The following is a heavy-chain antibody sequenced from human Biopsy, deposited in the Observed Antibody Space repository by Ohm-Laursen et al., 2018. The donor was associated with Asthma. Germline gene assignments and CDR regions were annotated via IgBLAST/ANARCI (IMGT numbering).Heavy chain of an antibody. Sequence: RSLRLSCAASGFTFRSYAMHWVRQAPGKGLEWVAVISHDGQTQHYAESVKGRFALSRDNSQNTLYLQMISLRTDDTAVYYCAKRRGYSDFNDFDYWGHGTLVTVSS. D-gene: IGHD4-11*01. CDR3: AKRRGYSDFNDFDY. CDR1: GFTFRSYA. CDR2: ISHDGQTQ. J-gene: IGHJ4*01. V-gene: IGHV3-30*09.